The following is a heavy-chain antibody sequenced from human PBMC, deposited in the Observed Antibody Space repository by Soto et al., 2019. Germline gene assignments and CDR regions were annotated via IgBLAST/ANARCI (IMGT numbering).Heavy chain of an antibody. J-gene: IGHJ4*02. CDR2: INHSGST. D-gene: IGHD3-10*01. V-gene: IGHV4-34*01. CDR1: GGSFSGYY. CDR3: ARGGYGSGSYYKTRSFDY. Sequence: SETLSLTCAVYGGSFSGYYWSWIRQPPGKGLEWIGEINHSGSTNYNPSLKSRVTISVDTSKNQFSLKLSSVTAADTAVYYCARGGYGSGSYYKTRSFDYWGQGTLVTVSS.